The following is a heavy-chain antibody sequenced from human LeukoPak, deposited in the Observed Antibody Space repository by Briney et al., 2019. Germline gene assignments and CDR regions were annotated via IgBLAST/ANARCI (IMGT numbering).Heavy chain of an antibody. CDR1: GFTFSSYS. V-gene: IGHV3-48*01. CDR3: ARDRLYYDILTGYRPNWFDP. D-gene: IGHD3-9*01. Sequence: GGSLRLSCAASGFTFSSYSMNWVRQAPGKGLEWVSYIGSSSSTIYYADSVKGRFTISRDNAKNSLYLQMNSLRAEDTAVYYCARDRLYYDILTGYRPNWFDPWGQGTLVTVSS. CDR2: IGSSSSTI. J-gene: IGHJ5*02.